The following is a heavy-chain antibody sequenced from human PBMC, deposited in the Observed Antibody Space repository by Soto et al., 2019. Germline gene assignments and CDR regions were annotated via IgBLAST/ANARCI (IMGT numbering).Heavy chain of an antibody. D-gene: IGHD2-15*01. J-gene: IGHJ6*03. CDR3: ARDVVHCSGGRCYGVPMDV. CDR1: GFTVTSKY. Sequence: DVQLVESGGGLVQPGGSLTLSCAGSGFTVTSKYMSWVRQAPGKGLEWVSRIQSGGSTFYADSVKGRLSSARDNSKHTVYLPMNSLRGEDTAVYYWARDVVHCSGGRCYGVPMDVWGKGTTVTVSS. V-gene: IGHV3-66*01. CDR2: IQSGGST.